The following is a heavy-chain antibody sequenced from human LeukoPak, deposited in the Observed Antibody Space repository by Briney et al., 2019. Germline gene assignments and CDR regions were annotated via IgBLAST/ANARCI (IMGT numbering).Heavy chain of an antibody. D-gene: IGHD3-10*01. J-gene: IGHJ4*02. CDR3: ARGFWFGDLLYAQPAYYFDY. CDR1: GYTFTDYY. CDR2: INPHSGGT. V-gene: IGHV1-2*02. Sequence: GASVKVSCKASGYTFTDYYIHWVRQAPGQGLEWMGWINPHSGGTNYAQNFRDRVTMTRDTSISTAYMDLSRLRSDDTAVYYCARGFWFGDLLYAQPAYYFDYWGQGTLVTVSS.